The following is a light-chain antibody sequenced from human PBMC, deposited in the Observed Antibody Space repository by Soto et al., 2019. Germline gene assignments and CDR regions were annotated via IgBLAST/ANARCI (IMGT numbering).Light chain of an antibody. Sequence: DIQMTQSPSSLSASVGDRVTITCRASQGISNYLAWYQQKPGKVPNLLIYAASTLQSGVPSRFSASGSGTDFTLTISGLQPEDFATYFCQQSYSTPLWTCGQGTKVDI. CDR2: AAS. CDR1: QGISNY. V-gene: IGKV1-27*01. J-gene: IGKJ1*01. CDR3: QQSYSTPLWT.